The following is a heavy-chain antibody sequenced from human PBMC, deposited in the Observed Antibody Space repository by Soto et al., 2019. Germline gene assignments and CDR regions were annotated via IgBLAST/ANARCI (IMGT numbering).Heavy chain of an antibody. D-gene: IGHD4-17*01. CDR3: AKSRTVTMYYFDY. CDR2: ISGSGGST. Sequence: TGGSLRLSCAASGFTFSSYAMSWVRQAPGKGLEWVSAISGSGGSTYYADSVKGRFTISRDNSKNTLYLQMNSLRAEDTAVYYCAKSRTVTMYYFDYWGQGTLVTVSS. V-gene: IGHV3-23*01. J-gene: IGHJ4*02. CDR1: GFTFSSYA.